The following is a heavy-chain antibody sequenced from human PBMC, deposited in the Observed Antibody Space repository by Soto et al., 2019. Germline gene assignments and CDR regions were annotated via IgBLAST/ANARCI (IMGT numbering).Heavy chain of an antibody. D-gene: IGHD2-8*02. Sequence: PSDTLSLTCIVSGVSIRSGSYYWGWIRQPPGKGREWIGSIYDSGSTYYNLSLKSRVTIEVAKYKSQFSLKLTSVTAADTAVYYRARPHTGADRQEFLPDWSDPWGQGNPVTVSP. V-gene: IGHV4-39*01. CDR2: IYDSGST. J-gene: IGHJ5*02. CDR3: ARPHTGADRQEFLPDWSDP. CDR1: GVSIRSGSYY.